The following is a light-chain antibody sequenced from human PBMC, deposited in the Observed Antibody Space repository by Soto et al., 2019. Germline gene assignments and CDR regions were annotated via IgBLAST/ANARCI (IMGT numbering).Light chain of an antibody. J-gene: IGKJ1*01. CDR3: LQHYVYPWT. V-gene: IGKV1-6*01. Sequence: AIQVTQSPSSLSAAVGDRVTISCRASQGIGNDLGWYQQKPGKAPTLLIYEASTLHTGVASRFSGSRSGTDFTLTISSLQPEDFATNYCLQHYVYPWTYGQGTKVEVK. CDR2: EAS. CDR1: QGIGND.